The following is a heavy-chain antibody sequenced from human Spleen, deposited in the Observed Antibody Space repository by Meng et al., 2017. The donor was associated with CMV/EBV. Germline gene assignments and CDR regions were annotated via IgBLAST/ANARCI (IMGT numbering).Heavy chain of an antibody. V-gene: IGHV1-2*02. CDR3: ASQLPNAFDI. CDR1: GYTFTAYY. D-gene: IGHD2-2*01. CDR2: INPNTGGT. Sequence: ASVKVSCKASGYTFTAYYMHWVRQAPGQGLEWMGWINPNTGGTNYAQKFQGRVTMTRDTSISTAYMELSSLRSEDTAVYYCASQLPNAFDIWGQGTMVTVSS. J-gene: IGHJ3*02.